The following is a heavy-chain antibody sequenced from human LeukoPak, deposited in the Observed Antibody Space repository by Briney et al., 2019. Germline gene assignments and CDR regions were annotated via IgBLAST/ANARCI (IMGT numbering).Heavy chain of an antibody. Sequence: GGSLILSCAASGFTFSSYSMSWVRQAPGNGLEWVSSISGSGGSTHYADPVKGRFTISRENSKTTLYLPINRLISEDTAVYYCASELRDRHYDFEYWGQGTLVTVSS. CDR1: GFTFSSYS. D-gene: IGHD4-17*01. CDR3: ASELRDRHYDFEY. J-gene: IGHJ4*02. CDR2: ISGSGGST. V-gene: IGHV3-23*01.